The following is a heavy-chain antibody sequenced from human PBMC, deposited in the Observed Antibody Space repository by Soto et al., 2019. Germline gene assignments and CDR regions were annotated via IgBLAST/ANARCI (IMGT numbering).Heavy chain of an antibody. D-gene: IGHD5-12*01. Sequence: GASVKVSCKASGYTFTSYDINWVRQATGQGLEWMGWMNPNSGNTGYAQKFHKRVTMTRDTSISTAYMELSSLTSEDTAVYYCTSEDVATGLVWGPGRLVTVSS. CDR2: MNPNSGNT. V-gene: IGHV1-8*01. CDR1: GYTFTSYD. J-gene: IGHJ4*02. CDR3: TSEDVATGLV.